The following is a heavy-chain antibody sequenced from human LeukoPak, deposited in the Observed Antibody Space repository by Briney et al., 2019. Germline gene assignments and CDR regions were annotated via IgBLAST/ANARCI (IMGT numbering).Heavy chain of an antibody. Sequence: SETLSLTCAVYGGSFSGYYWSWIRQPPGKGLEWIGSIYYSGSTYYTPSLKSRVTISVDTSKNQFSLKLSSVTAADTAVYYCARLGFGSAYGAFDIWGQGTMVTVSS. CDR1: GGSFSGYY. CDR2: IYYSGST. V-gene: IGHV4-34*01. D-gene: IGHD3-10*01. CDR3: ARLGFGSAYGAFDI. J-gene: IGHJ3*02.